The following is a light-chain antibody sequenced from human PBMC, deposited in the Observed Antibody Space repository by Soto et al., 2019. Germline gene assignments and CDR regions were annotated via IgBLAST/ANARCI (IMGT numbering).Light chain of an antibody. J-gene: IGKJ5*01. CDR2: LGS. V-gene: IGKV2-28*01. Sequence: DIVMTQSPLSLPVTPGEPASISCRSSQSLLHSNGYSYFDWYLQKPGQSPQLLIYLGSNRASGVPDRFSGSGSGTDFTLKISSVEAEDVGVYYCMQALQTPLTFGQGTRLEIK. CDR1: QSLLHSNGYSY. CDR3: MQALQTPLT.